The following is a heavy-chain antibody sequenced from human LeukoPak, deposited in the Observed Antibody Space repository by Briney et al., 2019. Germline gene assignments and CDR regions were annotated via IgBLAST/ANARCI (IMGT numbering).Heavy chain of an antibody. CDR2: IYYSGST. D-gene: IGHD1-1*01. Sequence: SQTLSLTCTVSGGSISSGDYYWSWIRQPPGKGLEWIGYIYYSGSTYYNPSLKSRVTISVDTSKNQFPLKLSSVTAADTAVYYCARDIWNGAFDIWGQGTMVTVSS. CDR3: ARDIWNGAFDI. J-gene: IGHJ3*02. CDR1: GGSISSGDYY. V-gene: IGHV4-30-4*01.